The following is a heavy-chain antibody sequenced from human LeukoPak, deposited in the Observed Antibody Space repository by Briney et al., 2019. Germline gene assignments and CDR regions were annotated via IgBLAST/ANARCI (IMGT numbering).Heavy chain of an antibody. CDR2: INQDGSKE. J-gene: IGHJ4*02. CDR3: VRDGGVSGYDLLDY. V-gene: IGHV3-7*01. CDR1: GFTFSNYW. Sequence: PGGSLRLSCAASGFTFSNYWMTWVRQAPGKGLEWVAHINQDGSKEYYMDSVKARFTIPRDNAKNSLSLQMNSLRAEDTAVYYCVRDGGVSGYDLLDYWGQGTLVTVSS. D-gene: IGHD5-12*01.